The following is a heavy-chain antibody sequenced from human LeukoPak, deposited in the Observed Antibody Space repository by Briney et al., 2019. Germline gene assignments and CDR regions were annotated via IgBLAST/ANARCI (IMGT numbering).Heavy chain of an antibody. CDR2: IIPIFGTA. Sequence: SVKVSCKASGGTFSSYAISWVRQAPGQGLEWMGGIIPIFGTANYAQKFQGRVTITADESTSTAYMELSSLRSEDTAVYYCARGRTDDTAMADYYGMDVWGQGTTVTVSS. CDR1: GGTFSSYA. CDR3: ARGRTDDTAMADYYGMDV. J-gene: IGHJ6*02. V-gene: IGHV1-69*13. D-gene: IGHD5-18*01.